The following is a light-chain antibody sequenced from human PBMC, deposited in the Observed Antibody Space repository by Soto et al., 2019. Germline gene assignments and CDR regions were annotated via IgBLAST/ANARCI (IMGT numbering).Light chain of an antibody. CDR1: QSIGSW. Sequence: DIQMTQSPSTLSASVGDRVTITCRASQSIGSWLAWYQQKPGKAPNLLIYAASSLQSGVPSRFSGSGSGTDFTLTISSLQRDDFEIYYCQPYNNWPLTFGGGTKVDIK. V-gene: IGKV1-5*01. J-gene: IGKJ4*01. CDR2: AAS. CDR3: QPYNNWPLT.